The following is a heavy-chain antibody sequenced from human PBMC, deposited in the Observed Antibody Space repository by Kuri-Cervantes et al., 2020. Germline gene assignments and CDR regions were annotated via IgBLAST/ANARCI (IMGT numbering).Heavy chain of an antibody. V-gene: IGHV3-7*01. J-gene: IGHJ6*04. Sequence: GESLKISCAVSGFTFSSYAMSWVRQAPGKGLEWVANIGRDGSEMFYVDSVKGRFTISRDNAKTSLYLQMNILRVEDTAMYFCIGSAQNWGDIWGKGTTVTVSS. CDR2: IGRDGSEM. D-gene: IGHD3-16*01. CDR3: IGSAQNWGDI. CDR1: GFTFSSYA.